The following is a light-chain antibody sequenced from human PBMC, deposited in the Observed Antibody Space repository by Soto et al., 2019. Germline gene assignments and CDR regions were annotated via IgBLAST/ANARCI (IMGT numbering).Light chain of an antibody. CDR1: QTVTSSY. V-gene: IGKV3-20*01. J-gene: IGKJ1*01. Sequence: EIVLTQSPGTLSLSPGERATLSCMASQTVTSSYLAWYQQKPGQAPRLLIYGTSSRATGIPDRFSGSGSGTDLTLTISRLEPEDFAVYYCQQYGSSGTFGQGTKVDIK. CDR2: GTS. CDR3: QQYGSSGT.